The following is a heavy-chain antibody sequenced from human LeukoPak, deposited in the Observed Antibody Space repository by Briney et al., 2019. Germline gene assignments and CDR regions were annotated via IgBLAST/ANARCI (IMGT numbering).Heavy chain of an antibody. V-gene: IGHV4-59*01. CDR1: GGSISGFH. CDR3: ARARAAMGDAFDI. CDR2: IYYSGST. J-gene: IGHJ3*02. D-gene: IGHD5-18*01. Sequence: SQTLSLTCTVSGGSISGFHWSWIRQAPGKGLEWIGYIYYSGSTNYNPSLKSRVTISVDTSKNQFSLKLSSMTAADTAVYYCARARAAMGDAFDIWGQGTMVTVSS.